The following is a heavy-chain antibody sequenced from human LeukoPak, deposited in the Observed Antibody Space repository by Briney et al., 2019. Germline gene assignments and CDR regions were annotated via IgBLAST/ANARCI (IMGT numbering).Heavy chain of an antibody. Sequence: GGSLRLSCAASGFTFSSYSMNWVRQAPGKGLEWVSSISSSSSYIYYADPVKGRFTISRDNAKNSLYLQMNSLRAEDTAVYYCARIAVAGLVLEYWGQGTLVTVSS. CDR3: ARIAVAGLVLEY. V-gene: IGHV3-21*01. D-gene: IGHD6-19*01. CDR1: GFTFSSYS. J-gene: IGHJ4*02. CDR2: ISSSSSYI.